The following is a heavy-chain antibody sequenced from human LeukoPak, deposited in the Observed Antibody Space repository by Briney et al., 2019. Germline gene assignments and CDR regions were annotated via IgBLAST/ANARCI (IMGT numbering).Heavy chain of an antibody. D-gene: IGHD6-13*01. CDR2: ISAYNGNT. J-gene: IGHJ5*02. Sequence: ASVNVSCKASGYTFTSYGISWVRQAPGQGLEWMGWISAYNGNTNYAQKLQGRVTMTTDTSTSTAYMELRSLRSDDTAVYYCARVGSSSWHSNWFDPWGQGTLVTVSS. CDR3: ARVGSSSWHSNWFDP. CDR1: GYTFTSYG. V-gene: IGHV1-18*01.